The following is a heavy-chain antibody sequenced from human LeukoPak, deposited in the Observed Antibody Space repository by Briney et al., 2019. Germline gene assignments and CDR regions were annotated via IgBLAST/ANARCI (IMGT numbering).Heavy chain of an antibody. Sequence: GGSLRLSCVASGFALSMYTLHWVRQAPGKGLECVAVASYDGGNKYYADCVKGRFTISRDNSKNTLYLQMNSLKTEDTAVYFCARVAAPRSNDYWGQGTLVTVSS. CDR3: ARVAAPRSNDY. CDR1: GFALSMYT. J-gene: IGHJ4*02. D-gene: IGHD6-13*01. V-gene: IGHV3-30-3*01. CDR2: ASYDGGNK.